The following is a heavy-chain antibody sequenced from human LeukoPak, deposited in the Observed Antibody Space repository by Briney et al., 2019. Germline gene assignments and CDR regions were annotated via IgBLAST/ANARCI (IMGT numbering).Heavy chain of an antibody. CDR2: ISQRQIT. Sequence: PSETLSLTCTVSSHFLTNNYFGWIRESPGKGLEWIGSISQRQITYYSPSLRSRVTVSRETSNKQFSLRLTSVTAGDTAIYYCVSHETPYYYIDVWGKGTPVTISS. V-gene: IGHV4-38-2*02. J-gene: IGHJ6*03. CDR3: VSHETPYYYIDV. CDR1: SHFLTNNYF.